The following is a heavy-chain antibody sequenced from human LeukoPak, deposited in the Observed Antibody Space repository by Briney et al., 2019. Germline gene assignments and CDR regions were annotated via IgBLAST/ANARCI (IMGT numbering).Heavy chain of an antibody. CDR3: ARDAVGWFDP. V-gene: IGHV4-59*01. CDR1: GGSISSYY. D-gene: IGHD1-26*01. CDR2: VYYIGTT. J-gene: IGHJ5*02. Sequence: SETLSLTCTVSGGSISSYYWSWIRQPPGKGLEWIGYVYYIGTTNYNPSLKSRVTISVDTSKNQFSLKLSSVTAADTAVYYCARDAVGWFDPWGQGTLVTVSS.